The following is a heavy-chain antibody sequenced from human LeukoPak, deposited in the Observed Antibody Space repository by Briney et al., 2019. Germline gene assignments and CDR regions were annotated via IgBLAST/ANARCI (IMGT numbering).Heavy chain of an antibody. V-gene: IGHV4-59*08. CDR2: ISYSGST. D-gene: IGHD3-10*01. CDR3: ARYGSGSTHFDY. CDR1: GGSISNYK. Sequence: PSETLSLTCTVSGGSISNYKWSWIRQPPGKELEWIGYISYSGSTNYKSSLKSRVTISLDTSKNQFSLKLSSVTAADTAVYYRARYGSGSTHFDYWGQGTLVTVSS. J-gene: IGHJ4*02.